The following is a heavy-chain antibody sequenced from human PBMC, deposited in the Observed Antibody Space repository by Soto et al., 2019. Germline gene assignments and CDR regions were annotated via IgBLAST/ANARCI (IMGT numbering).Heavy chain of an antibody. CDR2: IIPIFGTA. V-gene: IGHV1-69*01. Sequence: QVQLVQSGAEVKKPGSSVKVSCKASGGTFSSYAISWVRQAPGQGLEWMGGIIPIFGTANYAQKFQGRVTITADESTSTAYMELSSLRSEDTAVYYCARAHRVVVAATPVYYFDYWGQGTLVTVSS. D-gene: IGHD2-15*01. CDR1: GGTFSSYA. J-gene: IGHJ4*02. CDR3: ARAHRVVVAATPVYYFDY.